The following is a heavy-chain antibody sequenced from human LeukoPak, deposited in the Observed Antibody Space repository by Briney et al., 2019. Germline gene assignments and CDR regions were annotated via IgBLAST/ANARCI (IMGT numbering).Heavy chain of an antibody. J-gene: IGHJ6*03. CDR2: IYYSAST. D-gene: IGHD1-14*01. CDR3: ARHPYINPPFMGV. CDR1: GGSVSSSSYY. V-gene: IGHV4-39*01. Sequence: SETLSLACTVSGGSVSSSSYYWGWIRQPPGKGLEWIGSIYYSASTYYNPSLKSRVTISVDTSKNQFSLKLSSVTAADTAVYYCARHPYINPPFMGVWGKGTTVTVSS.